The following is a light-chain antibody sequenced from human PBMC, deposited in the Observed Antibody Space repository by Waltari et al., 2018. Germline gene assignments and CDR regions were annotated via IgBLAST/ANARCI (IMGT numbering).Light chain of an antibody. Sequence: QSVLTQPPSASGTPAPRVTIPCSGTSSNLGSDYVYWYQQLPGTAPKLLIYRNSQRPSGVPDRFSGSKSGTSASLAISGLRSEDEADYYCAAWDDSLSARFVFGTGTKVTVL. J-gene: IGLJ1*01. CDR1: SSNLGSDY. CDR2: RNS. V-gene: IGLV1-47*01. CDR3: AAWDDSLSARFV.